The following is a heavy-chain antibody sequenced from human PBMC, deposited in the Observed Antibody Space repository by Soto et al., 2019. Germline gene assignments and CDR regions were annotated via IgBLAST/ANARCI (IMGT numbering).Heavy chain of an antibody. D-gene: IGHD4-17*01. J-gene: IGHJ4*02. CDR3: ATSPDYGPRFAN. CDR1: EFIFSDYW. CDR2: IKQDGSEK. Sequence: GGSLRLSWTPSEFIFSDYWMNWVRQAPGKGLEWVANIKQDGSEKYYVDSVKGRFTISRDSTKNSVYLQMNSLRADDTALYYCATSPDYGPRFANWGKGTPVTVSS. V-gene: IGHV3-7*01.